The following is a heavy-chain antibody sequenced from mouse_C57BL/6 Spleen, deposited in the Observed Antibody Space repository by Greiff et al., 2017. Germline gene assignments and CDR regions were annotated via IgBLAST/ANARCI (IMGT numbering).Heavy chain of an antibody. CDR1: GYAFPNYL. CDR2: INPGSGGT. V-gene: IGHV1-54*01. J-gene: IGHJ2*01. Sequence: QVQLQQSGAELVRPGTSVKVSCKASGYAFPNYLIEWVKQRPGQGLEWIGVINPGSGGTNYNEKFKGKATLTADKSSSTAYMQLSSLTSEDSAVYCCARRGTLAPDYWGQGTTRTVSS. D-gene: IGHD6-1*01. CDR3: ARRGTLAPDY.